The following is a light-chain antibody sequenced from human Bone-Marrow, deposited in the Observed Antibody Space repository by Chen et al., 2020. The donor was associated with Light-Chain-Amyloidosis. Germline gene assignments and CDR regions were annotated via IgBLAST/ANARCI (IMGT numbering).Light chain of an antibody. Sequence: NFMLTQPHSVSESPGKTVIISCTRSSGSIATNYVQWYQQRPGSSPTTVIYEDDQRPSGVPDLCYGSICRSSKSASLTLSGRETEDEAGYYCQSYQGSSQGVFGGGTKLPVL. CDR1: SGSIATNY. CDR3: QSYQGSSQGV. J-gene: IGLJ3*02. V-gene: IGLV6-57*01. CDR2: EDD.